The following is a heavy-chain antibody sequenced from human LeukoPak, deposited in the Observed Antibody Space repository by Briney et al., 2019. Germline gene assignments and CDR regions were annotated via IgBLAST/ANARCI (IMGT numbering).Heavy chain of an antibody. V-gene: IGHV1-24*01. Sequence: ASVKVSCKVSGYTLTELSLHGVRHAPGKGGERMGGFDPEDGETIYAQKSWGRVTMTEDTSTDTAYMEMSSLRSEDTAVYYCATRFMTTVTKSLTDYWGQGTLVTVSS. CDR1: GYTLTELS. J-gene: IGHJ4*02. D-gene: IGHD4-17*01. CDR3: ATRFMTTVTKSLTDY. CDR2: FDPEDGET.